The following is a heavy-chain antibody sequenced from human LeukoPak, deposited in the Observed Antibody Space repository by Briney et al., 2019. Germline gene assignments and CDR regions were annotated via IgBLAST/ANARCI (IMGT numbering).Heavy chain of an antibody. CDR2: ISYDGSNK. Sequence: PGGSLRLSCAASGFTFSSYAMHWVRQAPGKGLEWVAVISYDGSNKYYADSVKGRLTISRDNSKNTLYLQMNSLRDEDTAVYYCARGFGVVAVAATKGKYNWFDPWGQGTLVTVSS. CDR3: ARGFGVVAVAATKGKYNWFDP. D-gene: IGHD2-15*01. CDR1: GFTFSSYA. V-gene: IGHV3-30*04. J-gene: IGHJ5*02.